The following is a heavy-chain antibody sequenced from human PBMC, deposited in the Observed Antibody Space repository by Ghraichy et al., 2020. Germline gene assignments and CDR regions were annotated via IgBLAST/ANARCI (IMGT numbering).Heavy chain of an antibody. CDR3: AHRGAQTWFRPQRIPRFDY. Sequence: SGPTLVKPTQTLTLTCTFSGFSLSTSGVGVGWIRQPPGKALEWLALIYWDDDKRYSPSLKSRLTITKDTSKNQVVLTMTNMDPVDTATYYCAHRGAQTWFRPQRIPRFDYWGQGTLVTVSS. D-gene: IGHD3-10*01. J-gene: IGHJ4*02. CDR2: IYWDDDK. CDR1: GFSLSTSGVG. V-gene: IGHV2-5*02.